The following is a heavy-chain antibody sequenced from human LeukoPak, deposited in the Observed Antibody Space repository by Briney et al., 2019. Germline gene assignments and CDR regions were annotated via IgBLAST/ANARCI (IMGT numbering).Heavy chain of an antibody. V-gene: IGHV1-2*02. CDR2: INPNSGGT. CDR3: ASCEFTGSCYSLDY. CDR1: GYTFTGYY. Sequence: ASVRVSCKASGYTFTGYYMHWVRQAPGQGLEWMGWINPNSGGTNYAQKFQGRVTMTRDTSISTAYMELSRLRSDDTAVYYCASCEFTGSCYSLDYWGQGTLVTVSS. D-gene: IGHD2-15*01. J-gene: IGHJ4*02.